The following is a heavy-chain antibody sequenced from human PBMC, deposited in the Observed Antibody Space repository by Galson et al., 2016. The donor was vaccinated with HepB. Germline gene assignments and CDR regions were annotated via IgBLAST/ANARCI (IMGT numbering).Heavy chain of an antibody. D-gene: IGHD2-15*01. CDR3: ARDIGDCSSGTCYSDYLVY. Sequence: SLRLSCAASGFTFSIYGMHWIRQAPGKGLEWVATTSSDESVKHYADPVQGRFTISKDNFKNTLYLQMSSLRAEGSAVYYCARDIGDCSSGTCYSDYLVYWGQGTLVAVSS. V-gene: IGHV3-30*05. CDR2: TSSDESVK. CDR1: GFTFSIYG. J-gene: IGHJ4*02.